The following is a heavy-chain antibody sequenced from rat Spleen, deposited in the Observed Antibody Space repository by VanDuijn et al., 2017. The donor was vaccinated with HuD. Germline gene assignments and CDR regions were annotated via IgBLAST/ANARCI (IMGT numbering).Heavy chain of an antibody. CDR2: ITNSGGST. D-gene: IGHD1-11*01. J-gene: IGHJ3*01. CDR3: TRDEGNYGWFAY. V-gene: IGHV5-27*01. Sequence: EVQLVESGGGLVQPGNSLKLSCVPSGFTFSNYGMAWVRQAPTKGLEWVASITNSGGSTYYRDSVKGRFTISRDNAKSTLYLQMDSLRSEDTATYYCTRDEGNYGWFAYWGQGTLVTVSS. CDR1: GFTFSNYG.